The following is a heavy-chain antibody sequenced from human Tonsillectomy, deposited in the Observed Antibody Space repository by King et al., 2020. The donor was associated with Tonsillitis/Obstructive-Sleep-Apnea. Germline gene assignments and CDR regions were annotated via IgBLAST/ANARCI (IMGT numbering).Heavy chain of an antibody. D-gene: IGHD6-6*01. J-gene: IGHJ3*02. CDR1: GGSFSGYY. CDR2: IDHSGGT. Sequence: VQLPQWGAGLLKPSETLSLTCAVYGGSFSGYYWSWIRQPPGKGLEWIGEIDHSGGTNYNPSLKSRVTISVDTSKNLFSLKLSSVTAADTAVYYCARASEAFDIWGQGTMVIVSS. CDR3: ARASEAFDI. V-gene: IGHV4-34*01.